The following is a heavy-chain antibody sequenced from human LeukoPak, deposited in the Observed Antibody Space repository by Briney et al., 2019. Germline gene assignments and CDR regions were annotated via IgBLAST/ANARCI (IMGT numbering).Heavy chain of an antibody. Sequence: GGSLRLSCAASGFTFSNAWTSWVRQAPGKGLEWVGRIKSKTDGGTTNYAAPVKGRFTISRDDSKNTLYLQMNSLKTEDTAVYYCTTPLGPTVTTWVDYWGQGTLVTVSS. CDR1: GFTFSNAW. V-gene: IGHV3-15*01. CDR3: TTPLGPTVTTWVDY. CDR2: IKSKTDGGTT. J-gene: IGHJ4*02. D-gene: IGHD4-17*01.